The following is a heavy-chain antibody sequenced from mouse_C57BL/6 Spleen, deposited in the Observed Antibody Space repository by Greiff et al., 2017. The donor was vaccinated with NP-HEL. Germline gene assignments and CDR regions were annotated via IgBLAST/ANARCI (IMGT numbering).Heavy chain of an antibody. J-gene: IGHJ3*01. V-gene: IGHV5-17*01. CDR1: GFTFSDYG. Sequence: EVKLVESGGGLVKPGGSLKLSCAASGFTFSDYGMHWVRQAPEKGLEWVAYISSGSSTIYYADTVKGRFTISRDNAKNTLFLQMTSLRSEDTAMYYCAKSFITTVVAPFGYWGQGTLVTVSA. CDR2: ISSGSSTI. D-gene: IGHD1-1*01. CDR3: AKSFITTVVAPFGY.